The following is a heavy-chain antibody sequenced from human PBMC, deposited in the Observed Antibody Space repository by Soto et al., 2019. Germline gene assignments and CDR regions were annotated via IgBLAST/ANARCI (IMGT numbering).Heavy chain of an antibody. CDR1: GGSIASTSYH. CDR3: VRTANWLDP. Sequence: QLQLQESGPGLVKPSETLSLTCSVSGGSIASTSYHGGWIRQPPGKGLEWIGNIHYSGSAYYNPSLKSRVTIYIDTSKNQVSLKLSSVTDADTAVYYCVRTANWLDPWGQGTLVSVSS. CDR2: IHYSGSA. V-gene: IGHV4-39*01. J-gene: IGHJ5*02.